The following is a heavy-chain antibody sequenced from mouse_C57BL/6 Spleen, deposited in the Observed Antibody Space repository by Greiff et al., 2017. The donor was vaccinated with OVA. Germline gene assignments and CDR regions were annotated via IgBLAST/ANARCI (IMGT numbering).Heavy chain of an antibody. J-gene: IGHJ1*03. D-gene: IGHD1-1*01. CDR3: ARYWGTAYGSSHWYFDV. CDR1: GYTFTDYY. CDR2: LNPYNGGT. V-gene: IGHV1-19*01. Sequence: EVQLQQSGPVLVKPGASVKMSCKASGYTFTDYYMNWVKQSHGKSLEWIGVLNPYNGGTSYNQKFKGKATLTVDKSSSTAYMELNSLTSEDSAVYYCARYWGTAYGSSHWYFDVWGTGTTVTVSS.